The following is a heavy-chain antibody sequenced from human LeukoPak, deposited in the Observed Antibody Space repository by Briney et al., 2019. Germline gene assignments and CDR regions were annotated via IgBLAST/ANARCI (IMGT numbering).Heavy chain of an antibody. CDR1: GGSISSGGYY. D-gene: IGHD4-23*01. V-gene: IGHV4-31*03. J-gene: IGHJ6*03. CDR3: ARALTTVVRNLYYYYYMDV. CDR2: IYYSGST. Sequence: SETLSLTCTVSGGSISSGGYYWSWIRQHPGKGLEWIGYIYYSGSTYYNPSLKSRVTISVDTSKNQSSLKLSSVTAADTAVYYCARALTTVVRNLYYYYYMDVWGKGTTVTVSS.